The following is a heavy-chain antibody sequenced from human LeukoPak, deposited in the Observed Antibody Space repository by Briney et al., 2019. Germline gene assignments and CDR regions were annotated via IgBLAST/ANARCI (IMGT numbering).Heavy chain of an antibody. CDR2: INHSGST. V-gene: IGHV4-34*01. J-gene: IGHJ3*02. Sequence: SSETLSLTCAVYGGSFSGYYWSWIRQPPGKGLEWIGEINHSGSTNYNPSLKSRVTISVDTSKNQFSLKLSSVTAADTAVYYCARGNNYYGSSGYRKDAFDIWGQGTMVTVSS. CDR3: ARGNNYYGSSGYRKDAFDI. CDR1: GGSFSGYY. D-gene: IGHD3-22*01.